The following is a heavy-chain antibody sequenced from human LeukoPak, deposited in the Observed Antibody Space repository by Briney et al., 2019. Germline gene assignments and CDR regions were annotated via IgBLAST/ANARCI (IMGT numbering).Heavy chain of an antibody. J-gene: IGHJ4*02. CDR2: ISAYNGNT. D-gene: IGHD6-19*01. V-gene: IGHV1-18*01. Sequence: ASVKVSCKASGYMFTAYTMNWVRQAPGQGLEWMGWISAYNGNTNYAQKLQGRVTMTTDTSTSTAYMELRSLRSDDTAVYYCAREGSGSFWASDYWGQGTLVTVSS. CDR3: AREGSGSFWASDY. CDR1: GYMFTAYT.